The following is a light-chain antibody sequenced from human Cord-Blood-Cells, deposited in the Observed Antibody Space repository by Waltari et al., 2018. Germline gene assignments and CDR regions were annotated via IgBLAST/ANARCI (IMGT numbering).Light chain of an antibody. CDR3: QSYDSSLKVV. J-gene: IGLJ2*01. V-gene: IGLV1-40*01. CDR2: GNS. CDR1: SSNIWAGYV. Sequence: QSVLTQPPSVSGAPGQRVTMSCTGSSSNIWAGYVVHWYQPLPGTAPKLLSYGNSNRPSGVPDRFSGSKAGTSASLAITGLQAEDEADYYCQSYDSSLKVVFGGGTKLTVL.